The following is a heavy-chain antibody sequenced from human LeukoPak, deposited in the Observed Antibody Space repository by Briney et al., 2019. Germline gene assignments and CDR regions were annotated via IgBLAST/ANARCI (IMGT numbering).Heavy chain of an antibody. CDR3: AKTIAAAGTSSRYSYYYGMDV. CDR2: IRYDGSNK. J-gene: IGHJ6*02. V-gene: IGHV3-30*02. CDR1: GFTFSSYG. D-gene: IGHD6-13*01. Sequence: PGGSLRLSCAASGFTFSSYGMHWVRQAPGKGLEWVAFIRYDGSNKYYADSVKGRFTISRDNSKNTLYLQMNSLRAEDTAVYYCAKTIAAAGTSSRYSYYYGMDVWGQGTTVTVSS.